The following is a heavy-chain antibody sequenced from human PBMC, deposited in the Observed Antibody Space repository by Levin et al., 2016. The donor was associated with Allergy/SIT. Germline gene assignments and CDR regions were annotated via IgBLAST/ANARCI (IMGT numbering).Heavy chain of an antibody. Sequence: WIRQPPGKGLEWIGRIYTSGSTNYNPSLKSRVTISVDTSKNQFSLKLSSVTAADTAVYYCARDARWYGWFDPRGQGTLVTVSS. V-gene: IGHV4-61*02. CDR3: ARDARWYGWFDP. D-gene: IGHD4-23*01. J-gene: IGHJ5*02. CDR2: IYTSGST.